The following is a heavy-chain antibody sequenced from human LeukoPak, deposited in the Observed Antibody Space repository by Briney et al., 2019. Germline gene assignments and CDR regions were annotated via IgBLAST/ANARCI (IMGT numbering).Heavy chain of an antibody. D-gene: IGHD3-3*01. CDR2: IKSKTDGGTT. V-gene: IGHV3-15*01. J-gene: IGHJ6*02. CDR1: GFTFSNAW. CDR3: TTDPRPRVTIFGVVIQDYYGMDV. Sequence: GGSLRLSCAASGFTFSNAWMSWVRQAPGKGREWVGRIKSKTDGGTTDYAAPVKGRFTISRDDSKNTLYLQMNSLKTEDTAVYYCTTDPRPRVTIFGVVIQDYYGMDVWGQGTTVTVSS.